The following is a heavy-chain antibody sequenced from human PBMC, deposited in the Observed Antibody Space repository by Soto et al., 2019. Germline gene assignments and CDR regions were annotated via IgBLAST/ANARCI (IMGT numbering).Heavy chain of an antibody. CDR1: GGTFRNYP. J-gene: IGHJ4*02. CDR2: IIPIVGIP. V-gene: IGHV1-69*01. D-gene: IGHD1-1*01. Sequence: QVQLVQSGAEVKKPGSSVKVSCKASGGTFRNYPFSWVRQAPGQGLEWMGGIIPIVGIPNYAQKFQGRVTITADESTTTVHMELRSLRSEDTAVYYCARVLEFRDGYISHFDFWGQGTLVTVSS. CDR3: ARVLEFRDGYISHFDF.